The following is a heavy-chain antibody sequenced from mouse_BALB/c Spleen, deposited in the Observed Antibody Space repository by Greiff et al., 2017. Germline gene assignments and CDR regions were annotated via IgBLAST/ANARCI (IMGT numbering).Heavy chain of an antibody. CDR3: VRHGYDGRDYYAMDY. CDR2: IRSKSNNYAT. V-gene: IGHV10-1*02. D-gene: IGHD2-2*01. Sequence: DVKLVESGGGLVQPKGSLKLSCAASGFTFNTYAMNWVRQAPGKGLEWVARIRSKSNNYATYYADSVKDRFTISRDDSQSMLYLQMNNLKTEDTAMYYCVRHGYDGRDYYAMDYWGQGTSVTVSS. J-gene: IGHJ4*01. CDR1: GFTFNTYA.